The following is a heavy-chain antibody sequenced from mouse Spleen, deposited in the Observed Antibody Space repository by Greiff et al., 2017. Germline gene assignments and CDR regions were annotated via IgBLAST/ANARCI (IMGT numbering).Heavy chain of an antibody. Sequence: VQLQQPGAELVKPGASVKLSCKASGYTFTSYWMHWVKQRPGQGLEWIGMIHPNSGSTNYNEKFKSKATLTVDKSSSTAYMQLSSLTSEDSAVYYCARRVDGYYLYWYFDVWGAGTTVTVSS. CDR2: IHPNSGST. D-gene: IGHD2-3*01. CDR3: ARRVDGYYLYWYFDV. J-gene: IGHJ1*01. CDR1: GYTFTSYW. V-gene: IGHV1-64*01.